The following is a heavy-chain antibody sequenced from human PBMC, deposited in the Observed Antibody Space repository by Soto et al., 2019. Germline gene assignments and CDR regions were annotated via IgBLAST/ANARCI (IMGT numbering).Heavy chain of an antibody. D-gene: IGHD3-22*01. Sequence: GGSLRLSCAASGFTFSNAWMNWVRQAPGKGLEWVGRIKSKTDGGTTDYAAPVKGRFTISRDDSKNTLYLQMNSLKTEDTAVYYCTTDWDASYYYDSSGYYSMDVWGQGPTVTVSS. J-gene: IGHJ6*02. CDR3: TTDWDASYYYDSSGYYSMDV. CDR1: GFTFSNAW. V-gene: IGHV3-15*07. CDR2: IKSKTDGGTT.